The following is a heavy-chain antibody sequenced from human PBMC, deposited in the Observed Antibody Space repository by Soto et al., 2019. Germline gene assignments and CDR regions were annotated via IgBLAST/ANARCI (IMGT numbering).Heavy chain of an antibody. CDR3: ARVTSMVRGVIDNWFDP. CDR1: GGTFSSYA. Sequence: QVPLVQSGAEVKQPGSSVTVSCKASGGTFSSYAIHWVRQAPGQGLEWMGGIIPMYGPAKYAQRFQGRVTITADESTTTVYMELTSLTSPDTAVYYCARVTSMVRGVIDNWFDPWGHGTLVTVSS. D-gene: IGHD3-10*01. J-gene: IGHJ5*02. V-gene: IGHV1-69*01. CDR2: IIPMYGPA.